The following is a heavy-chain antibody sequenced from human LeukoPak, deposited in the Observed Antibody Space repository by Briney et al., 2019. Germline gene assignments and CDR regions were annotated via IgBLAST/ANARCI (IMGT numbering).Heavy chain of an antibody. Sequence: SVKVSCKASGGTFSSYAISWVRQAPGQGLEWMGRIIPIFGIANYAQKFQGRVTITADKSTSTAYMELSSLRSEDTAVYYCARGYYGSGSYYHNWGQGTLVTVSS. CDR1: GGTFSSYA. CDR3: ARGYYGSGSYYHN. V-gene: IGHV1-69*04. J-gene: IGHJ4*02. D-gene: IGHD3-10*01. CDR2: IIPIFGIA.